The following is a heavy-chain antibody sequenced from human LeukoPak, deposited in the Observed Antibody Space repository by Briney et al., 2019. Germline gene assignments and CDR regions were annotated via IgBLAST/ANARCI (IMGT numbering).Heavy chain of an antibody. D-gene: IGHD4-17*01. CDR1: GASISGYY. V-gene: IGHV4-59*08. CDR2: MYYSAST. CDR3: ARMNGDYGFRNYFYYGLDV. Sequence: SETQSLTCTVSGASISGYYWNWIRQPPGKGLEWIGYMYYSASTNYNPSFKSRVTMSGDTSKNELSLKLSSVTAADTAVYYCARMNGDYGFRNYFYYGLDVWGQGTTVTVSS. J-gene: IGHJ6*02.